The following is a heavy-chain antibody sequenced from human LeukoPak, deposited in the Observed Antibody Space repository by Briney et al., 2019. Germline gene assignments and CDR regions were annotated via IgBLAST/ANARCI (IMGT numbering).Heavy chain of an antibody. CDR2: ITPNSGGT. Sequence: GASVKVSCKASVYTFIGYYIYWVRQAPGQGLEWMGWITPNSGGTNYAQKFQGRVTMTRDTSISTAYMELSSLRSDDTAVYYCARPDCSIWSTSSYCGGDSAAFEYWGQGTLVTVSS. J-gene: IGHJ4*02. D-gene: IGHD2-21*02. CDR3: ARPDCSIWSTSSYCGGDSAAFEY. CDR1: VYTFIGYY. V-gene: IGHV1-2*02.